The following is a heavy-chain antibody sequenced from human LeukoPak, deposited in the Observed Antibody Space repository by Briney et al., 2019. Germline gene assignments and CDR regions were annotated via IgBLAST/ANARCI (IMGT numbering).Heavy chain of an antibody. CDR2: IYYTGST. Sequence: SETLSLTCSVSGGSMSGYYWGWIRQPPGEGLECIGYIYYTGSTDSNPSLKSRVTISVDTSKGQFSLRLYSVTAADTAVYYCARVGPRRDGYNFDYWGQGILVTVSS. D-gene: IGHD5-24*01. CDR3: ARVGPRRDGYNFDY. V-gene: IGHV4-59*01. J-gene: IGHJ4*02. CDR1: GGSMSGYY.